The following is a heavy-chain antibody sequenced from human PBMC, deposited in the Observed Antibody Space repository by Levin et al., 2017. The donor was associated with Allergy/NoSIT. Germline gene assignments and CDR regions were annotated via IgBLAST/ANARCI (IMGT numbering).Heavy chain of an antibody. Sequence: GGSLRLSCAASGFTFSSYGMHWVRQAPGKGLEWVAVISYDGSNKYYADSVKGRFTISRDNSKNTLYLQMNSLRAEDTAVYYCAKDLWDAFDIWGQGTMVTVSS. CDR3: AKDLWDAFDI. V-gene: IGHV3-30*18. J-gene: IGHJ3*02. CDR2: ISYDGSNK. CDR1: GFTFSSYG. D-gene: IGHD2-21*01.